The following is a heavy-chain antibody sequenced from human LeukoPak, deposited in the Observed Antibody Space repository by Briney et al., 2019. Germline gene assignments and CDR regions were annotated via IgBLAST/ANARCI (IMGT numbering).Heavy chain of an antibody. V-gene: IGHV4-34*01. CDR3: ARVTMIVVVNWFDP. CDR1: GGSFSGYY. CDR2: INHSGST. Sequence: SETLSLTCAVYGGSFSGYYWSWIRQSPGKGLEWIGEINHSGSTNYNPSLKSRVTISVDTFKNQFSLKLSSVTAADTAVYYCARVTMIVVVNWFDPWGQGTLVAVSS. J-gene: IGHJ5*02. D-gene: IGHD3-22*01.